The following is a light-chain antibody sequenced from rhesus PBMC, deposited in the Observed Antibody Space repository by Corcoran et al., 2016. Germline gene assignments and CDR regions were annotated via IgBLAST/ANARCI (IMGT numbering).Light chain of an antibody. V-gene: IGKV1-28*01. CDR1: QGISSY. Sequence: DIQMTQSPSSLSASVGDTVTITFRASQGISSYLNWFQPKPVKAPKLLIYAASSLESGVPSRFSGSGSGTEFTLTSSSLQPEDFAAYYCLQHNSYPLTFGGGTKVEIK. CDR3: LQHNSYPLT. J-gene: IGKJ4*01. CDR2: AAS.